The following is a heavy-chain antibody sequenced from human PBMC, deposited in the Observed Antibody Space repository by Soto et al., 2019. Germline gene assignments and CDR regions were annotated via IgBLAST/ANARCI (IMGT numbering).Heavy chain of an antibody. Sequence: PSETLSLTCTGSGGSISSGGYYWSWIRQHPGKGLEWIGYIYYSGSTYYNPSLKSRVTISVDTSKNQFSLKLSSVTAADTAVYYCAGGVRGATIYFDYWGQGTLVTVSS. D-gene: IGHD3-10*01. CDR1: GGSISSGGYY. J-gene: IGHJ4*02. CDR3: AGGVRGATIYFDY. V-gene: IGHV4-31*02. CDR2: IYYSGST.